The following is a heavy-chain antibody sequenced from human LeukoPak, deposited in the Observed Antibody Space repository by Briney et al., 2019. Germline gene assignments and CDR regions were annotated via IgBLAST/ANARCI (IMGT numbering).Heavy chain of an antibody. CDR3: AKDRIQLWRGWAFDI. J-gene: IGHJ3*02. CDR1: GFTFSSYA. CDR2: ISGSGGST. D-gene: IGHD5-18*01. Sequence: GGSLRLSCAASGFTFSSYAMSWVRQAPGKGLEWVSAISGSGGSTYYAGSVKGRFTISRDNSKNTLYLQMNSLRAEDTAVYYCAKDRIQLWRGWAFDIWGQGTMVTVSS. V-gene: IGHV3-23*01.